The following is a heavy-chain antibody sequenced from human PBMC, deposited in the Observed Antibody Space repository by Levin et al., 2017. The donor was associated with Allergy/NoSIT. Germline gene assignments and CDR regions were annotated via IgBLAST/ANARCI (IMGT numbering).Heavy chain of an antibody. CDR3: ARGVVPAAMENWFDP. V-gene: IGHV4-31*03. CDR2: MYDSGRT. D-gene: IGHD2-2*01. Sequence: TSQTLSLTCTVSGGSISSGGYYWSWIRQHPGKGLEWIGYMYDSGRTYYNPSLKSRVTISVDTSKNQFSLKLSSVTAADTAVYFCARGVVPAAMENWFDPWGQGTLVTVSS. J-gene: IGHJ5*02. CDR1: GGSISSGGYY.